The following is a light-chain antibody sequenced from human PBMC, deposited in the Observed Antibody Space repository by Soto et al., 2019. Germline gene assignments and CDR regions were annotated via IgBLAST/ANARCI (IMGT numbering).Light chain of an antibody. CDR3: CSYGGSSALPYV. CDR2: EVA. V-gene: IGLV2-23*02. Sequence: QSVLAQPASVSGSPEQSVTISCTGTSSDVGTYNLVSWYQQHPGKAPKLIIYEVAGRPSGVSNRFSGSKFGNTASLTISGLLPEDEADYYCCSYGGSSALPYVFGTGTKVTVL. CDR1: SSDVGTYNL. J-gene: IGLJ1*01.